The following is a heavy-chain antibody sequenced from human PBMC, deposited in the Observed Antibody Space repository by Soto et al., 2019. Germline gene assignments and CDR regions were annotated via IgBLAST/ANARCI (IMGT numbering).Heavy chain of an antibody. CDR1: GGTFSSYA. CDR2: IIPISGTA. D-gene: IGHD3-3*01. CDR3: AGLRFLEWLPYGMDV. V-gene: IGHV1-69*06. J-gene: IGHJ6*02. Sequence: QVQLVQSGAEVKKPGSSVKVSCKASGGTFSSYAISWVRQAPGQGIEWMGGIIPISGTANYAQKFQGRVTITADKSASTADMELSSLRSEDTAVYYCAGLRFLEWLPYGMDVWGQGTTVTVSS.